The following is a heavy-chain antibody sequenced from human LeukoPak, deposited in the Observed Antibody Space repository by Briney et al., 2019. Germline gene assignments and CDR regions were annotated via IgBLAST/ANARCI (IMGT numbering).Heavy chain of an antibody. CDR1: GFTFTSYS. CDR2: ISSSSSYT. CDR3: AREGLWFGELTPHDDYYMDV. J-gene: IGHJ6*03. V-gene: IGHV3-21*01. Sequence: PGGSLRLSCAASGFTFTSYSMNWVRQAPGKGLEWVSSISSSSSYTYYAHSVKGRFTISRDTAKNSLYLQMNSLRAEDTAVYYCAREGLWFGELTPHDDYYMDVWGKGTTVTVSS. D-gene: IGHD3-10*01.